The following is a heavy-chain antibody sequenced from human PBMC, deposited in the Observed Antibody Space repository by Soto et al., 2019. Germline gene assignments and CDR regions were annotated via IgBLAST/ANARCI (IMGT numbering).Heavy chain of an antibody. Sequence: EEQLLESGGGLAQPGGSLRLSCAASGFTFSSYAMNWVRQAPGKGLQWVSAISGSGGSTYYADSVKGRFTISRDNSKNTLYLQMNSLRDEDTAVYYCAKDNMIFGVEEWGYYHYGMDVWGQGTTVTVSS. J-gene: IGHJ6*02. CDR1: GFTFSSYA. D-gene: IGHD3-3*01. V-gene: IGHV3-23*01. CDR3: AKDNMIFGVEEWGYYHYGMDV. CDR2: ISGSGGST.